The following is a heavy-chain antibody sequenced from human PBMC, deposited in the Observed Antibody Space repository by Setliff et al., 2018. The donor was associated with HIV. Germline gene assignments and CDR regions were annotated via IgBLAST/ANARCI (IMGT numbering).Heavy chain of an antibody. CDR1: GYKFSINV. V-gene: IGHV1-18*01. Sequence: SVKVSCKTSGYKFSINVINWVRQAPGQGLEWMGWVSGYDSHANYAQKLQGRVTMTSDRSTTTAYMELKNLTSDDTAVYYCARGPAGESYGMDVWGQGTTVTAP. J-gene: IGHJ6*02. D-gene: IGHD3-10*01. CDR2: VSGYDSHA. CDR3: ARGPAGESYGMDV.